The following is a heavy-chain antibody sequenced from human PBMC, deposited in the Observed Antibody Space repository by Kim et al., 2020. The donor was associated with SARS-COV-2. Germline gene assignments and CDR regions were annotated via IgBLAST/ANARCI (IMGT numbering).Heavy chain of an antibody. Sequence: SETLSLTCTVSGGSISSYYWSWIRQPPGKGLEWLGYIYSSGSTTYNPSLKSRVTISVDTSNNQFSLKLSSVTAADTAVYYCARGVAQYDYCGQGTLVTVS. V-gene: IGHV4-59*13. D-gene: IGHD2-15*01. CDR3: ARGVAQYDY. J-gene: IGHJ4*02. CDR1: GGSISSYY. CDR2: IYSSGST.